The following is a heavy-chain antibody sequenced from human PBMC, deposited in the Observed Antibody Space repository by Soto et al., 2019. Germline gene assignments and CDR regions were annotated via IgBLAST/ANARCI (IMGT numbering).Heavy chain of an antibody. Sequence: EVQLVQSGAEVTKPGESLKISCHASGYSFTSFWIGWVRQMPGKGLEWMGMIYPGDSDTKYSPSFHVQVTIPAENSISTAYLQWSSLKASDTAMYYCARSPAYFDYWGQGTPVTVSS. CDR2: IYPGDSDT. V-gene: IGHV5-51*01. CDR3: ARSPAYFDY. D-gene: IGHD2-2*01. CDR1: GYSFTSFW. J-gene: IGHJ4*02.